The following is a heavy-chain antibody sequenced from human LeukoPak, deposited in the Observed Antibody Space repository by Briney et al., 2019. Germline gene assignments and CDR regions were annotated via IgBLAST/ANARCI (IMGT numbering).Heavy chain of an antibody. D-gene: IGHD2-2*01. CDR2: ISAYNGNT. V-gene: IGHV1-18*01. J-gene: IGHJ6*02. CDR1: GYKFTSYA. CDR3: ARDPLRSTWSNYYNALDV. Sequence: ASMKVSCKASGYKFTSYAINWVRQAPGQGLEWVGWISAYNGNTDYAQKLQDRVTMTTDTSTSTAYMELRGLTSDGTAVYYCARDPLRSTWSNYYNALDVWGQGTTVTVSS.